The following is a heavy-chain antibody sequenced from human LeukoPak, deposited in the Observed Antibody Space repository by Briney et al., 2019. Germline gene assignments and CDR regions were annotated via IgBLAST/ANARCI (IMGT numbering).Heavy chain of an antibody. J-gene: IGHJ6*04. D-gene: IGHD3-10*01. V-gene: IGHV4-38-2*02. CDR2: IYHSGTT. CDR1: GYSVISAYY. CDR3: AKEIGNRLVRDF. Sequence: SETLSLTCAVSGYSVISAYYWGWIGQSPGKGLEWIGSIYHSGTTHYNPALKSRVTISVDTSKKQFSLKLSSVTASDTAVYYCAKEIGNRLVRDFWGKGTTVTVSS.